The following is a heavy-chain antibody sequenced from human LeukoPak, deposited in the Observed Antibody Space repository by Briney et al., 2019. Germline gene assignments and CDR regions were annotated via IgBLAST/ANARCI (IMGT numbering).Heavy chain of an antibody. CDR2: IKEDGSDK. CDR1: GFSFNEYW. V-gene: IGHV3-7*01. J-gene: IGHJ4*02. Sequence: GGSLRLSCAASGFSFNEYWMSWVRQAPGKGTEWVANIKEDGSDKYYIDSVKGRFTISRDDGTNSVFLEMNSLRPEDTGLYYCARDSRPRGGSCFDNWGQGTLVTVSS. CDR3: ARDSRPRGGSCFDN. D-gene: IGHD2-15*01.